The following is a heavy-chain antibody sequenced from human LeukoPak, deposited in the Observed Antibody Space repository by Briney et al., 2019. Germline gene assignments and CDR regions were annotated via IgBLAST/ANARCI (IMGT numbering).Heavy chain of an antibody. V-gene: IGHV3-30*02. CDR3: AKVDELYYYYMDV. CDR1: GFTFSSYW. D-gene: IGHD1-7*01. Sequence: GGSLRLSCAASGFTFSSYWMSWVRQAPGKGLEWVAFIRYDGSNQYYADSVKGRFTISRDNSKNTLYLQMNSLRAEDTAVYYCAKVDELYYYYMDVWGKGTTVTVSS. CDR2: IRYDGSNQ. J-gene: IGHJ6*03.